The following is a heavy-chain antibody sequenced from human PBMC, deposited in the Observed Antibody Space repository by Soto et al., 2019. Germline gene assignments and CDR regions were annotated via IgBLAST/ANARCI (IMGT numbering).Heavy chain of an antibody. CDR2: VHYSGST. Sequence: PSETLPLTCTVSGASSSSYYWSWIRQPPGKGLEWIGYVHYSGSTNYNPSLKSRVTISVDTSKNQFSLKLSSVTAADTAVYYCARNYGHAFDIWGQGTMVTVSS. CDR3: ARNYGHAFDI. D-gene: IGHD1-7*01. J-gene: IGHJ3*02. V-gene: IGHV4-59*01. CDR1: GASSSSYY.